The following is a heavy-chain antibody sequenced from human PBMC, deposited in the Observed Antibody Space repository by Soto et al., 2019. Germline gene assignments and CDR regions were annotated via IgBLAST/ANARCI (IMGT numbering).Heavy chain of an antibody. J-gene: IGHJ4*02. V-gene: IGHV3-66*01. CDR1: GFTVSNNY. CDR2: IYSGGST. D-gene: IGHD4-4*01. Sequence: GGSLILSCASSGFTVSNNYMILVRQAPGKGLEWVSVIYSGGSTYYADSVKGRFTISRDNSKNTLYLQMNSLRAEDTAVYYCARVQGNYIPGYWGQGTLVTVSS. CDR3: ARVQGNYIPGY.